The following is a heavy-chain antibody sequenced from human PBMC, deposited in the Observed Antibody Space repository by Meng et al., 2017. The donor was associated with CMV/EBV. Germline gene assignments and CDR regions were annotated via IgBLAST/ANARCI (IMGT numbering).Heavy chain of an antibody. V-gene: IGHV1-46*01. D-gene: IGHD3-22*01. CDR3: ARAEGDYYDSSGYCADY. Sequence: ASVKVSCKASGYTFTSYYMHWVRQAPGQGLEWTGIINPSGGSTSYAQKFQGRVTMTRDTSTSTVYMELSSLRSEDTAVYYCARAEGDYYDSSGYCADYWGQGTLVTVSS. CDR1: GYTFTSYY. J-gene: IGHJ4*02. CDR2: INPSGGST.